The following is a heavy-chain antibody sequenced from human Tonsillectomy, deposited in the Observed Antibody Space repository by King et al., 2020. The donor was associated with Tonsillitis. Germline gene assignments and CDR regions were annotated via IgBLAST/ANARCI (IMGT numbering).Heavy chain of an antibody. D-gene: IGHD3-22*01. V-gene: IGHV3-33*01. CDR3: ARDRYSDSSVSPFDY. CDR2: IWYDGSNK. J-gene: IGHJ4*02. Sequence: QLVQSGGGVVQPGRSLRLSCAASGFTFSSYGMHWVRQAPGKGLEWVAVIWYDGSNKNYGDSVKGRFTISRDNSKNTLYLQMDSLRAEDTAVYYCARDRYSDSSVSPFDYWGQGTLVTVSS. CDR1: GFTFSSYG.